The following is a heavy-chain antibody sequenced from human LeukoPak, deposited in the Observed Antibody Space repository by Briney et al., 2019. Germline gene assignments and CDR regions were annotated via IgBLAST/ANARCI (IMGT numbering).Heavy chain of an antibody. Sequence: GGSLRLSCAASGFTFSSYGMHWVRQAPGKGLEWVAVISYDGSNKYYADSVKGRFTISRDNSKNTLYLQMNSLRAEDTAVYYCAKAPPDYDILTGSLLYYFDYWGQGTLVTVSS. CDR1: GFTFSSYG. J-gene: IGHJ4*02. CDR2: ISYDGSNK. CDR3: AKAPPDYDILTGSLLYYFDY. D-gene: IGHD3-9*01. V-gene: IGHV3-30*18.